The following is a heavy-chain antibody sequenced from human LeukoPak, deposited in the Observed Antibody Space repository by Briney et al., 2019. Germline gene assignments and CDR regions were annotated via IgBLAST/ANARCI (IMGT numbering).Heavy chain of an antibody. Sequence: GASVKVSCKASGGTFTSYDINWVRQATGQGLEWMGWMNPNSGNTGYAQKFQGRVTITRNTSISTAYMELSSLRSEDTAVYYCARVSYYGSGSYFWFDPWGQGTLVTVSS. CDR3: ARVSYYGSGSYFWFDP. D-gene: IGHD3-10*01. CDR2: MNPNSGNT. CDR1: GGTFTSYD. V-gene: IGHV1-8*03. J-gene: IGHJ5*02.